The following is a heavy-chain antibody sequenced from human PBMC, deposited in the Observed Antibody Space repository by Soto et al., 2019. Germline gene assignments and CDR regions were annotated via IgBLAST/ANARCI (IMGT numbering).Heavy chain of an antibody. CDR2: LTPVFGPA. CDR1: GGSLSCNG. V-gene: IGHV1-69*01. Sequence: QVQLVQSGAEVKKPGSSVKVSWKASGGSLSCNGFSWVRLAPGQGLEWMGGLTPVFGPANYAQKFQGRLTITADESSTTGYMELTSLRSEDTAVYYCATPRYCYGIRCYSFDFWGRGTLVTVSS. CDR3: ATPRYCYGIRCYSFDF. D-gene: IGHD2-15*01. J-gene: IGHJ4*01.